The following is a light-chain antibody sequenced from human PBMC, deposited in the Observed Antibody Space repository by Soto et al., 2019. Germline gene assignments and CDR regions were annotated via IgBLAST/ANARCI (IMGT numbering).Light chain of an antibody. J-gene: IGLJ3*02. Sequence: QSVLTQAASVSGSPGQSITISCTGTSSDVGSFAFVSWYQQHPGKAPKLIIYEVTHRPSGVSNRFSGSKSGNTASLTISGLQAEDEAEYFRSSYTTSSTLVVFGGGTKLTVL. V-gene: IGLV2-14*01. CDR3: SSYTTSSTLVV. CDR1: SSDVGSFAF. CDR2: EVT.